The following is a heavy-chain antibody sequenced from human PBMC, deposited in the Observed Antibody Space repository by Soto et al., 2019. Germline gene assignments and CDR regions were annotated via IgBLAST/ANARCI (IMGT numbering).Heavy chain of an antibody. CDR3: AREVDCSGGSCYYYYGMDV. J-gene: IGHJ6*02. CDR1: GYTFTSYA. D-gene: IGHD2-15*01. V-gene: IGHV1-3*04. Sequence: GASVKVSCKASGYTFTSYAMHWVRQAPGQRLEWMGWTNTGNGNTKYSQKFQGRVTITRDTSASTAYMELSSLRSEDTAVYYCAREVDCSGGSCYYYYGMDVWGQGTTVTVSS. CDR2: TNTGNGNT.